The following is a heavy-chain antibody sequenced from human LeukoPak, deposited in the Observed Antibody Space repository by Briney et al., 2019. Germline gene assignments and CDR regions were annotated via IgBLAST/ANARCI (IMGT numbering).Heavy chain of an antibody. V-gene: IGHV3-7*05. CDR2: IKQDGGEK. D-gene: IGHD6-19*01. CDR1: GXTFSSYW. Sequence: PGGSLRLSCAASGXTFSSYWMTWVRQAPGKGLEWVANIKQDGGEKYYVDSVKGRFTISRDNAKNSLYLQMNSLRAEDTAVYYCARKTHSSGWSVFYWGQGTLVTVSS. CDR3: ARKTHSSGWSVFY. J-gene: IGHJ4*02.